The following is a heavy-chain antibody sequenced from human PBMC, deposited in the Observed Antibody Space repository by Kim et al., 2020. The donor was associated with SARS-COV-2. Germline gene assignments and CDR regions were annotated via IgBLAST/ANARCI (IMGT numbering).Heavy chain of an antibody. V-gene: IGHV6-1*01. Sequence: SQTLSLTCAISGDSVSSNSAAWNWIRQSPSRGLEWLGRTYYRSKWYNDYAVSVKSRITINPDTSKNQFSLQLNSVTPEDTAVYYCARGSWDDGSFYYYYGMDVWGQGTTVTVSS. CDR2: TYYRSKWYN. J-gene: IGHJ6*02. CDR1: GDSVSSNSAA. CDR3: ARGSWDDGSFYYYYGMDV. D-gene: IGHD1-1*01.